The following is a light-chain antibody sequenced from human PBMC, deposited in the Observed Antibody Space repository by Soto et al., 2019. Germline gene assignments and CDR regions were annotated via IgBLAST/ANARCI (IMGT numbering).Light chain of an antibody. Sequence: QSVLTQPPSVSAAPGQRVTISCSGGSSNIGNNYVPWYQQLPGTAPKLLIYDNNKRPSGIPDRFSGSKSGTSATLGITGLQTGDEADYYCATWDTSLSAGVFGGGTKLTVL. CDR2: DNN. J-gene: IGLJ2*01. CDR1: SSNIGNNY. CDR3: ATWDTSLSAGV. V-gene: IGLV1-51*01.